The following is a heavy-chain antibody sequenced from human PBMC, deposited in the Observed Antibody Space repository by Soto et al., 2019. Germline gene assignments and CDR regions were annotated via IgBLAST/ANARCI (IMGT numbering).Heavy chain of an antibody. CDR1: GFSVSSSH. CDR3: AKLGPSGSESYSLRYNWIDP. V-gene: IGHV3-53*01. CDR2: IYSGGTT. D-gene: IGHD3-10*01. Sequence: EVRLVDSGGGLIQPGGSLRLSCAASGFSVSSSHMIWVRQAPGKGLEWVSVIYSGGTTYYAVSVKGRFTISRDKSKNTAYRRMASMRSEDPAVYHCAKLGPSGSESYSLRYNWIDPWGQGTLVTVSS. J-gene: IGHJ5*02.